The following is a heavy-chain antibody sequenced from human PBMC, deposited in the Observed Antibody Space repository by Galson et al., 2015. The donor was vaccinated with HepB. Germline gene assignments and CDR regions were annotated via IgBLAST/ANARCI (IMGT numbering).Heavy chain of an antibody. Sequence: SVKVSCKASGGTFSSYAISWVRQAPGQGLEWMGGIIPILGTANYAQKFQGRVTITADESTSTAYMELSSLRSEDTAVYYCAFEGDIVVVVAATPPGAFDIWGQGTMVTVSS. J-gene: IGHJ3*02. CDR3: AFEGDIVVVVAATPPGAFDI. CDR1: GGTFSSYA. CDR2: IIPILGTA. D-gene: IGHD2-15*01. V-gene: IGHV1-69*13.